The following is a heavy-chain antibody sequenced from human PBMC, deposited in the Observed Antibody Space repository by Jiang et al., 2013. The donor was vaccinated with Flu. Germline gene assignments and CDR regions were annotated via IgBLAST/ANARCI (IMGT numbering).Heavy chain of an antibody. J-gene: IGHJ6*03. Sequence: SGAEVKKPGSSVKVSCKASGGTFSSYTISWVRQAPGQGLEWMGRIIPILGIANYAQKFQGRVTITADKSTSTAYMELSSLRSEDTAVYYCARVGGYSYGSDYYYYMDVWGKGTTVTVSS. V-gene: IGHV1-69*04. D-gene: IGHD5-18*01. CDR1: GGTFSSYT. CDR3: ARVGGYSYGSDYYYYMDV. CDR2: IIPILGIA.